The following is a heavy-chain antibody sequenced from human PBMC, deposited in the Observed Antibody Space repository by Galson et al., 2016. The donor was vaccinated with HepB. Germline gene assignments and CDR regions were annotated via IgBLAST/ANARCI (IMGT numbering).Heavy chain of an antibody. CDR2: INSDGSST. CDR3: ARGGYGDYGTVGDDY. CDR1: GFTFSSYW. D-gene: IGHD4-17*01. Sequence: SLRLSCAASGFTFSSYWMHWVRQAPGKGLVWVSRINSDGSSTSYADSVKGRFTISRDNAKNTLYLQMNSLRAEDTAVYYCARGGYGDYGTVGDDYWGQGTLVTVSS. J-gene: IGHJ4*02. V-gene: IGHV3-74*01.